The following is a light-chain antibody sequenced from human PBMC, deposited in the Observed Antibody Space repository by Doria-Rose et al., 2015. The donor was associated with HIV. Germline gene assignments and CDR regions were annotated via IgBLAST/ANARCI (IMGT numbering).Light chain of an antibody. CDR1: QDISNY. V-gene: IGKV1-8*01. J-gene: IGKJ1*01. Sequence: PSSLSASTGDRVTITCRASQDISNYLAWYQQKPGKAPKLLIYAASTLQSGVPSRFSGSGPGTDFTLTISYLQSEDFATYYCQQYYSYPPTFGQGTKVEVK. CDR2: AAS. CDR3: QQYYSYPPT.